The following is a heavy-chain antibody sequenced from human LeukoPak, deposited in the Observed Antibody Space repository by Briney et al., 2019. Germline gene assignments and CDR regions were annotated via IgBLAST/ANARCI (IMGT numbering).Heavy chain of an antibody. CDR3: ARRGSGSFWDY. J-gene: IGHJ4*02. Sequence: SQTLSLTCTVSGGSISSGSYYWSWIRQPAGKGLEWIGRIYTSGSTNYNPSLKSRVTISVDTSKNQFSLKLNSVTAADTAVYYCARRGSGSFWDYWGQGTLVTVSS. D-gene: IGHD3-10*01. CDR1: GGSISSGSYY. CDR2: IYTSGST. V-gene: IGHV4-61*02.